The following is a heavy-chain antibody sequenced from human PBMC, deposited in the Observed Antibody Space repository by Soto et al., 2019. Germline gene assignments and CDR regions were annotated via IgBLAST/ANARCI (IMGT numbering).Heavy chain of an antibody. CDR1: GFTFSSYG. D-gene: IGHD2-21*02. V-gene: IGHV3-33*01. J-gene: IGHJ4*02. CDR3: ARSYCGGDCYFDY. CDR2: IWYDGSNK. Sequence: QVQLVESGGGVVQPGRSLRLSCAASGFTFSSYGMHWVRQAPGKGLEWVAVIWYDGSNKYYADSVKGRCTISRDNSKNTVYLQMNSLRAEDTAVYYCARSYCGGDCYFDYWGQGTLVTVSS.